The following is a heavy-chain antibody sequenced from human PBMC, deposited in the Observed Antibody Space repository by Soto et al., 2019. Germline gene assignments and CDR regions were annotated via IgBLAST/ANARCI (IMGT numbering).Heavy chain of an antibody. D-gene: IGHD3-22*01. V-gene: IGHV3-30*18. CDR1: GFTFSSYG. CDR3: AKDGVMALTYYYDSSGPH. J-gene: IGHJ4*02. CDR2: ISYDGSNK. Sequence: GGSLRLSCAASGFTFSSYGMHWVRQAPGKWLEWVAVISYDGSNKYYADSVKGRFTISRDNSKNTLYLQMNSLRAEDTAVYYCAKDGVMALTYYYDSSGPHWGQGXLVTVYS.